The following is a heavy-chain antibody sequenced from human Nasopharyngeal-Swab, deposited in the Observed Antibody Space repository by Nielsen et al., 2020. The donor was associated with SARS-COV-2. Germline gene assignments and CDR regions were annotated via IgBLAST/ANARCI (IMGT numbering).Heavy chain of an antibody. CDR3: ARGADSSGYSMYYFDY. V-gene: IGHV4-59*01. J-gene: IGHJ4*02. Sequence: SETLSITCTVSGGSISSYYWSWIRQLPGKGLEWIGYIYYSGSTNYNPSLKSRVTISVDTSKNQFSLKLSSVTAADTAVYYCARGADSSGYSMYYFDYWGQGTLVTVSS. D-gene: IGHD3-22*01. CDR1: GGSISSYY. CDR2: IYYSGST.